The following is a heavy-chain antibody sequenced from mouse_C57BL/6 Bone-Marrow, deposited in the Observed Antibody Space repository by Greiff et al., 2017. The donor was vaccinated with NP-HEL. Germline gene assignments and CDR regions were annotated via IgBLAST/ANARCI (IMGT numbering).Heavy chain of an antibody. J-gene: IGHJ4*01. CDR2: IYPGNSDT. CDR1: GYTFTSYW. CDR3: TRDRRYYSNLYAMDY. D-gene: IGHD2-5*01. V-gene: IGHV1-5*01. Sequence: VQLQQSGTVLARPGASVKMSCKTSGYTFTSYWMHWVKQRPGQGLEWIGAIYPGNSDTSYNQKFKGKAKLTAVTSASTAYMELSSLTNEDSAVYYCTRDRRYYSNLYAMDYWGQGTSVTVSS.